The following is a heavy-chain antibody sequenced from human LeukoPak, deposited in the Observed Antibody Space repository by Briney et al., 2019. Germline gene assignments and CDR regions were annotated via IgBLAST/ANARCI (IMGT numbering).Heavy chain of an antibody. CDR1: GYTFTDYG. CDR2: ISPYNGNT. V-gene: IGHV1-18*01. Sequence: ASVKVSCKTSGYTFTDYGFSWVRQAPGQGLEWMGWISPYNGNTRYTQKFQDRVTMTTDTSAGTAYMELRSLGSDDTAVYYCARDPRHMVTTKYNAFDIWGQGTMVTVSS. CDR3: ARDPRHMVTTKYNAFDI. J-gene: IGHJ3*02. D-gene: IGHD4-17*01.